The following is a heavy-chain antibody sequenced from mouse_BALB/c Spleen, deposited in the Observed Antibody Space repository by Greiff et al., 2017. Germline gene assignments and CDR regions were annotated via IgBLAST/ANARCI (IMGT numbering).Heavy chain of an antibody. CDR1: GYAFSSYW. CDR3: ARGGYDGKDY. J-gene: IGHJ4*01. Sequence: VQLQQSGAELVRPGSSVKISCKASGYAFSSYWMNWVKHRPGQGLEWIGQIYPGDGDTNYNGKFKGKATLTADKSSSTAYMQLSSLTSEDSAVYFCARGGYDGKDYWGQGTSVTVSS. D-gene: IGHD2-2*01. CDR2: IYPGDGDT. V-gene: IGHV1-80*01.